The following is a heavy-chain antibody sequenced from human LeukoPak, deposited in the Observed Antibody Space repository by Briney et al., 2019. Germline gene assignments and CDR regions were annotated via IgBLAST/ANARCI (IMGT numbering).Heavy chain of an antibody. J-gene: IGHJ4*02. Sequence: PGGSLRLSCAASGFTFSSYAMSWVRQVPGKGLEWVSAISGSGGSTYYADSVKGRFTISRDNSKNTLYLQMNSLRAEDTAVYYCAKEGAGYSYGRNPFDCWGQGTLVTVSS. CDR1: GFTFSSYA. CDR2: ISGSGGST. V-gene: IGHV3-23*01. CDR3: AKEGAGYSYGRNPFDC. D-gene: IGHD5-18*01.